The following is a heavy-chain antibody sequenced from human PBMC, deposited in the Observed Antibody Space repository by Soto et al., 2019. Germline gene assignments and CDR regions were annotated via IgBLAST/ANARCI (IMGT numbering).Heavy chain of an antibody. V-gene: IGHV1-58*01. CDR2: IVVGSGNT. D-gene: IGHD3-22*01. Sequence: SVKVSCKASGFTFTSSAVQWVRQARGQRLEWIGWIVVGSGNTNYAQKFQERVTITRDMSTSTAYMELSSLRSEDTAVYCCAADRYSYDSSGYTFDYWGQGTLGTVS. CDR3: AADRYSYDSSGYTFDY. CDR1: GFTFTSSA. J-gene: IGHJ4*02.